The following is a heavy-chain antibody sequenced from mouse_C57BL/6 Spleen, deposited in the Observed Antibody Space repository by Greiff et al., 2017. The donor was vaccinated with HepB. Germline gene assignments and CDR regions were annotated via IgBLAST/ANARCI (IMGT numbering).Heavy chain of an antibody. V-gene: IGHV1-82*01. D-gene: IGHD1-1*01. CDR1: GYAFSSSW. CDR3: ARTDFRFYYGSSFYAMDY. Sequence: VQLKQSGPELVKPGASVKISCKASGYAFSSSWMNWVKQRPGKGLEWIGRIYPGDGDTNYNGKFKGKATLTADKSSSTAYMQLSSLTSEDSAVYFCARTDFRFYYGSSFYAMDYWGQGTSVTVSS. CDR2: IYPGDGDT. J-gene: IGHJ4*01.